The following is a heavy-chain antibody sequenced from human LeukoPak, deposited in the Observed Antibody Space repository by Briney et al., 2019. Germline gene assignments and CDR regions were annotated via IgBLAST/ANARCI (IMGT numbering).Heavy chain of an antibody. CDR2: INPNSGGT. CDR3: ARVRDSSGYYEVPWDY. Sequence: ASVKVSCKASGYTFTGYYMHWVRQAPGQGLEWMGWINPNSGGTNYAQKFQGRVTMTRDTSISTAYMELSRLRSDDTAVYYCARVRDSSGYYEVPWDYWGQEPWSPSPQ. V-gene: IGHV1-2*02. D-gene: IGHD3-22*01. J-gene: IGHJ4*01. CDR1: GYTFTGYY.